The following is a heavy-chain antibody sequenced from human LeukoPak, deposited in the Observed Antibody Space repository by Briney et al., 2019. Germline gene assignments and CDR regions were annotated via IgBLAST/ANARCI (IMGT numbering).Heavy chain of an antibody. D-gene: IGHD3-22*01. CDR1: GGSFSGYY. CDR3: ANRPGGYYDSSGYFDY. J-gene: IGHJ4*02. Sequence: PSETLSLTCAVYGGSFSGYYWSWIRQPPGKGLEWIGEINHSGSTNYNPSLKSRVTISVDTSKNQFSLKLSSVTAADTAVYYCANRPGGYYDSSGYFDYWGQGTLVTVSS. CDR2: INHSGST. V-gene: IGHV4-34*01.